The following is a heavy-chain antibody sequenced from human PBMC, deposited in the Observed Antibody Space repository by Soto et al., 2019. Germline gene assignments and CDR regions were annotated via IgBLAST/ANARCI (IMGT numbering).Heavy chain of an antibody. D-gene: IGHD3-10*01. CDR1: GCTFTSYD. J-gene: IGHJ3*02. V-gene: IGHV1-8*01. Sequence: GAAGNVWYKACGCTFTSYDINWVRQATGQGLEWMGWMNPNSGNTVYAQKFQGRVTMTRNTSISTAYMEMSSLRSEDTAVYYCARGIFTMVRGVIITEDAFDIWGQGT. CDR3: ARGIFTMVRGVIITEDAFDI. CDR2: MNPNSGNT.